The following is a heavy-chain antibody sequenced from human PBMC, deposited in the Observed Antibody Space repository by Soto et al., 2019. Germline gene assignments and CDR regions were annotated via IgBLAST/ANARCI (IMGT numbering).Heavy chain of an antibody. CDR3: VRDRRIYYSDPHEEFVASDYEV. V-gene: IGHV1-69*01. CDR2: FIPIFRTL. CDR1: GGIFGSHG. J-gene: IGHJ3*01. D-gene: IGHD3-22*01. Sequence: QVQLIQSEAEVKKPGSSVRVSCTASGGIFGSHGFSWVRQAPGQRLEWVGGFIPIFRTLTYTEKFQARVRIAADEATNTVYLDLSSLKSEDTAVYYCVRDRRIYYSDPHEEFVASDYEVWGQGTMVSVSS.